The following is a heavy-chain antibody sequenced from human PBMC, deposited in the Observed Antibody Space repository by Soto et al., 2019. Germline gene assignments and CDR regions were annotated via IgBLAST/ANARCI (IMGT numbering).Heavy chain of an antibody. CDR3: ASRDSGTSVDY. J-gene: IGHJ4*02. CDR2: IYRTGST. CDR1: GGSFTSNNW. V-gene: IGHV4-4*02. D-gene: IGHD1-7*01. Sequence: PSETLSLTCAVSGGSFTSNNWWTFFRQPPGQGLEWIGEIYRTGSTNYNPSLKSRVTISLDKSENQFSLKVTSLTAADTAVYYCASRDSGTSVDYWGQGTLVTVSS.